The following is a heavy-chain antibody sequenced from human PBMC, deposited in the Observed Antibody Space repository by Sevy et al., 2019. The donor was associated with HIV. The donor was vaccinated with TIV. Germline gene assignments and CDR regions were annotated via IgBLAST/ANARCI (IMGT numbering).Heavy chain of an antibody. CDR3: ARHPSGIPMLVVPLGWFDP. CDR2: IFYTWKT. Sequence: SETLSLTCIVSGGSVSSNNYYWGWIRPSPGKELVWIVSIFYTWKTHYSSSLKSRVTFSVETSKNLFSLKLNSVTAADTAVYYGARHPSGIPMLVVPLGWFDPWGQGILVTVSS. CDR1: GGSVSSNNYY. J-gene: IGHJ5*02. D-gene: IGHD3-22*01. V-gene: IGHV4-39*01.